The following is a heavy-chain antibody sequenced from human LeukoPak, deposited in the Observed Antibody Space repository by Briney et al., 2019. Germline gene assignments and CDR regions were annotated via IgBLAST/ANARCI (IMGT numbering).Heavy chain of an antibody. CDR1: GFPLYTYD. V-gene: IGHV3-23*01. Sequence: GGPLRLPCGASGFPLYTYDMSWVLEAPGKGLEWGSTISACGGKIKCAASVKDQFTITRDKSKSTLYLQMTTLRAENTALYFCAKSGPDNVRLVFDGSDRSGAFDIWGQGTMVTVSS. J-gene: IGHJ3*02. CDR3: AKSGPDNVRLVFDGSDRSGAFDI. D-gene: IGHD3-22*01. CDR2: ISACGGKI.